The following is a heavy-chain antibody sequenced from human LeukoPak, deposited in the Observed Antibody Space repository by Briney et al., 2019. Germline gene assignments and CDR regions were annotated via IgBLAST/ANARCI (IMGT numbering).Heavy chain of an antibody. D-gene: IGHD4-17*01. Sequence: GGSLRLSCAASGFTFSSYWMSWVRQAPGKGLEWVANIKQDGSEKYYVDSVKGRFTISRDNAKNSLYLQMNSLRAEDTAVYYCAKHDYGDYDQTFDYWGQGTLVTVSS. CDR1: GFTFSSYW. V-gene: IGHV3-7*01. J-gene: IGHJ4*02. CDR3: AKHDYGDYDQTFDY. CDR2: IKQDGSEK.